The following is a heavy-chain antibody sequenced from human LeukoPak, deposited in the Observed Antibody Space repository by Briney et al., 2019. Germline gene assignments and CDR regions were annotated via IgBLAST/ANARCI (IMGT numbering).Heavy chain of an antibody. CDR1: GFTVSSNY. CDR3: ARDYGGYDAFDI. D-gene: IGHD4-17*01. CDR2: IKQDGSEK. V-gene: IGHV3-7*01. J-gene: IGHJ3*02. Sequence: PGGSLRLSCAASGFTVSSNYMSWVRQAPGKGLEWVANIKQDGSEKYYVDSVKGRFTISRDNAKNSLYLQMNSLRAEDTAVYYCARDYGGYDAFDIWGQGTMVTVSS.